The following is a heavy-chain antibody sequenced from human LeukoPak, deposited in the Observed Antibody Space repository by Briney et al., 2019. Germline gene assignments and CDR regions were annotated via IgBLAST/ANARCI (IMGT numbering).Heavy chain of an antibody. V-gene: IGHV1-2*02. CDR3: ARGGGPAAMYNWFDP. Sequence: ASVKVSCKASGYTFTGYYMHWVRQAPGQGLEWMGWINPNSGGTNYAQKFQGRVTMTRDTSISTAYMELSRLRSDDTAVYYSARGGGPAAMYNWFDPWGQGTLVTVSS. CDR2: INPNSGGT. D-gene: IGHD2-2*01. J-gene: IGHJ5*02. CDR1: GYTFTGYY.